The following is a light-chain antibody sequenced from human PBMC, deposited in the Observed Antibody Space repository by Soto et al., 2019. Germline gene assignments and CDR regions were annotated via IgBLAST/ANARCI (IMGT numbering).Light chain of an antibody. Sequence: DIQMTQSPSSVSASVGDRVTITCRASQAISSLLAWYQQKPGKAPNLLIHTASSLQSGVPSRFSGSGSGTDFSLTISSLQPEDFATYYGQQANSFPLTFGGGTKVEIK. CDR2: TAS. CDR3: QQANSFPLT. J-gene: IGKJ4*02. CDR1: QAISSL. V-gene: IGKV1-12*01.